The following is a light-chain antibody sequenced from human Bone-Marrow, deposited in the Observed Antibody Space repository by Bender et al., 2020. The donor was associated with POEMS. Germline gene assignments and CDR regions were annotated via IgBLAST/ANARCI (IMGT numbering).Light chain of an antibody. J-gene: IGLJ1*01. Sequence: QSALTQPASVSGSPGQSITISCTGASSDIRGSDYVSWYQHHPGNAPKLMIYDVSNRPSGVSSRFSGSKYGSTASLTISGLQAEDEADYYCVSYTSSSSYVFGSGTSVTVL. V-gene: IGLV2-14*03. CDR3: VSYTSSSSYV. CDR2: DVS. CDR1: SSDIRGSDY.